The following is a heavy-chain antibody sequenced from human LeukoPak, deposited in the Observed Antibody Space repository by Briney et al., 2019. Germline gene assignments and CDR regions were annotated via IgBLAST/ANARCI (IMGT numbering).Heavy chain of an antibody. J-gene: IGHJ3*02. CDR2: IYSGGST. V-gene: IGHV3-53*01. CDR3: TGDGYNGGGFDI. CDR1: GFTVSSNY. Sequence: GGSLRLSCAASGFTVSSNYMNWVRQAPGKGLEWVSVIYSGGSTYYADSVKGRFIISRDNSKNALYLQMNSLRAEDTAVYYCTGDGYNGGGFDIWGQGTMVTVSS. D-gene: IGHD5-24*01.